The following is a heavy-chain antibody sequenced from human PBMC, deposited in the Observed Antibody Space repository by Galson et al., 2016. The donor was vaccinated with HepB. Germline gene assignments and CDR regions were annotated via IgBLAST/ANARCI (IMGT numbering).Heavy chain of an antibody. Sequence: SVKVSCKASGGTFSTTAINWVRQAPGQGLEWMGGIIPLFNIAKYTDKFQGRVTITADKSTSTGYLELSSLRSEDSAVYYCARSSSTGWYYFDYWGQGTLVTVSS. J-gene: IGHJ4*02. CDR1: GGTFSTTA. CDR3: ARSSSTGWYYFDY. CDR2: IIPLFNIA. V-gene: IGHV1-69*10. D-gene: IGHD6-13*01.